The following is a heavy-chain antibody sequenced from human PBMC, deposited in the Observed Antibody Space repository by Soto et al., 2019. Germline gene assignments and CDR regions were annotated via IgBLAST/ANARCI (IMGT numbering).Heavy chain of an antibody. CDR2: SGST. D-gene: IGHD3-10*01. Sequence: SETLSLTCTVSGGSISSGDDYWSWIRQHPGKGLEWIGYSGSTYYNPSLESRVTISIDTSKNQFSLKLRSVTAADTAVYYCAREEVAYYGSGSYNWFDPWGQGILVTVSS. CDR3: AREEVAYYGSGSYNWFDP. V-gene: IGHV4-31*03. CDR1: GGSISSGDDY. J-gene: IGHJ5*02.